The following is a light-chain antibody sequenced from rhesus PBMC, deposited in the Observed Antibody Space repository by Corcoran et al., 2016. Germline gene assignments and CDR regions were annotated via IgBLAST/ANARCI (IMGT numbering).Light chain of an antibody. CDR2: GGS. V-gene: IGKV2-61*01. Sequence: DIVMTQTPLSLPVTPGEPASIPCRSSQSLLHTDGYTYLDRYLQKPAQSPQLLIYGGSNRASGARDRFSGSGSGTDFTLKIRKVEAEDVGVYYCMQHKALPYSFGQGTKVEVK. CDR1: QSLLHTDGYTY. J-gene: IGKJ2*01. CDR3: MQHKALPYS.